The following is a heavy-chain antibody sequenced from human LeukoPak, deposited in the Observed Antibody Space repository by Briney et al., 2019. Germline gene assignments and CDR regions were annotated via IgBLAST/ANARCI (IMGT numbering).Heavy chain of an antibody. D-gene: IGHD2-2*01. CDR1: GGSVSSGSYY. V-gene: IGHV4-61*01. J-gene: IGHJ4*02. CDR2: IYYSGST. Sequence: PSETLSLTCTVYGGSVSSGSYYWSWIRQPPGKGLEWIGYIYYSGSTNYNPSLKSRVTISVDTSKNQFSLCLTSVTASDTAVYCTRESRPFCPFAYWGQGVLVTVSS. CDR3: TRESRPFCPFAY.